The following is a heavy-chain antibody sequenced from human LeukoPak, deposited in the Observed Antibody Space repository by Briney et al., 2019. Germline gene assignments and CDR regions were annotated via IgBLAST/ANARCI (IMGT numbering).Heavy chain of an antibody. Sequence: PGGSLRLSCAASGFTFSSYGMSWVRQAPGKGLEWVSSISSSSSYIYYADSVKGRFTISRDNAKNSLYLQMNSLRAEDTAVYYCARVCSLDDYGDYEVFDPWGQGTLVTVSS. J-gene: IGHJ5*02. CDR3: ARVCSLDDYGDYEVFDP. V-gene: IGHV3-21*01. CDR2: ISSSSSYI. D-gene: IGHD4-17*01. CDR1: GFTFSSYG.